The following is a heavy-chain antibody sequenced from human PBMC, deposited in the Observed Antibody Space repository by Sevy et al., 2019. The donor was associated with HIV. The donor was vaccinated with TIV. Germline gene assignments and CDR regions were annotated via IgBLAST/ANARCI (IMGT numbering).Heavy chain of an antibody. CDR2: IYYSGST. V-gene: IGHV4-59*01. D-gene: IGHD3-22*01. Sequence: SETLSLTCTVSGGSISSYYWSWIRQPPGKGLEWIGYIYYSGSTNYNPSLKSRVTISVDTSKNQFSLKLSSVTAADTAVYYCGRGLGGGGDYYDSSGYYHYFDYWGQGTLVTVSS. CDR3: GRGLGGGGDYYDSSGYYHYFDY. CDR1: GGSISSYY. J-gene: IGHJ4*02.